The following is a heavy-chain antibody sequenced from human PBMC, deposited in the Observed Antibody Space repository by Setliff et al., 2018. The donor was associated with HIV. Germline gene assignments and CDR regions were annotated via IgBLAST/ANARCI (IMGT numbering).Heavy chain of an antibody. Sequence: PEASVKVSCKASGGTFGNYGVGWVRQAPGQGLEWVGGIVPILNIANYAQEFQGRATITADESTSTAYMELSSLRSEDTAVYYCALPYCSGGNCWSSASLPPAGWFDPWGQGTLVTVSS. CDR2: IVPILNIA. V-gene: IGHV1-69*10. D-gene: IGHD2-15*01. CDR1: GGTFGNYG. J-gene: IGHJ5*02. CDR3: ALPYCSGGNCWSSASLPPAGWFDP.